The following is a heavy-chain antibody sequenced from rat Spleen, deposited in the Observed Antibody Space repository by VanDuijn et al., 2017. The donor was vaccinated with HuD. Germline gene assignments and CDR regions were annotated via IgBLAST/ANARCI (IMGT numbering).Heavy chain of an antibody. J-gene: IGHJ2*01. CDR3: ATSGYTTDYFYPLVGY. Sequence: VQLKESGPGLVQPSQTLSLTCTVSGFSLTSYHVIWVRQTPTKGLEWVASISLGGGNTYSRDSVKGRFTISRDNAKNTLYLQMDSQRSEDTATYYCATSGYTTDYFYPLVGYWGQGVMVTVSS. CDR2: ISLGGGNT. CDR1: GFSLTSYH. D-gene: IGHD1-6*01. V-gene: IGHV5-25*01.